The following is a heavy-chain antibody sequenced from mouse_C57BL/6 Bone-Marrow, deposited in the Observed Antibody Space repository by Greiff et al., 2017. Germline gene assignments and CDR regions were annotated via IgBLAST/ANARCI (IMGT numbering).Heavy chain of an antibody. CDR1: GFTFSDYY. D-gene: IGHD1-1*01. Sequence: EVMLVESEGGLVQPGSSMKLSCTASGFTFSDYYMAWVRQVPEKGLEWVANINYDGSSTYYLDSLKSRFIISRDNAKNILYLQMSSLKSEDTATYYCARGGDYYGSSPYYAMDYWGQGTSVTVSS. J-gene: IGHJ4*01. CDR3: ARGGDYYGSSPYYAMDY. CDR2: INYDGSST. V-gene: IGHV5-16*01.